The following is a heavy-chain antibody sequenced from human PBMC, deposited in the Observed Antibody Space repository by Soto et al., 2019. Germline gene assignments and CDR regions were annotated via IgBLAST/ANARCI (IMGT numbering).Heavy chain of an antibody. J-gene: IGHJ6*02. CDR1: GGSFSGYY. CDR2: INHSGST. V-gene: IGHV4-34*01. CDR3: ARGVIRRLTGDGMDV. Sequence: QVQLQQWGAGLLKPSETLSLTCAVYGGSFSGYYWSWIRQPPGKGLEWFGEINHSGSTNYNPSLKSRVTISVDTSKNQFSLKLSSVTAADTAVYYCARGVIRRLTGDGMDVWGQGTTVTVSS. D-gene: IGHD7-27*01.